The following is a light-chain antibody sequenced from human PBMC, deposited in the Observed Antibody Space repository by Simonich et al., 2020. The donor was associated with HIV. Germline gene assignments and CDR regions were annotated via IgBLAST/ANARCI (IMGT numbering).Light chain of an antibody. Sequence: DIQLTQSPSTLSASVGDRVTIPCRARQSLSDWVAWYQQKPGKAPKFLIYKASTLESGGPSRFSGSGSGTEFTLTISSLQPDDFATYYCQQFNSFPLTFGQGTRLDIK. CDR2: KAS. CDR3: QQFNSFPLT. CDR1: QSLSDW. J-gene: IGKJ5*01. V-gene: IGKV1-5*03.